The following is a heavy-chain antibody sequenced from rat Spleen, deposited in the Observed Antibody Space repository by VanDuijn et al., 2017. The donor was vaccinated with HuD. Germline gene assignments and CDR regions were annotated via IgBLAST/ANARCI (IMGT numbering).Heavy chain of an antibody. CDR2: ISTGGGNT. CDR1: GFTFSNYG. V-gene: IGHV5S13*01. J-gene: IGHJ1*01. D-gene: IGHD1-11*01. CDR3: ARQGFNYGGRYWYFDF. Sequence: EVQLVESGGGLVQPGRSLKLSCAASGFTFSNYGMAWLRQAPTKGLEWVASISTGGGNTYYRDSVKGRFTISRDNAKSTLYLQMDSLRSEDTATYYCARQGFNYGGRYWYFDFWGPGTMVTVSS.